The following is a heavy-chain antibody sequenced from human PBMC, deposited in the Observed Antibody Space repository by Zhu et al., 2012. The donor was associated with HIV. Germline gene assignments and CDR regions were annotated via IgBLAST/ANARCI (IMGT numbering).Heavy chain of an antibody. CDR1: GYPINSGFY. V-gene: IGHV4-38-2*01. CDR2: IYHSGGA. Sequence: QVQLQESGPGLVKPLETLSLTCAVSGYPINSGFYWGWIRQPPGKGLEWIGNIYHSGGAYYNPSLKSRVTISVDTSKNHFSLSLSSVTAADTAVYYCARVIRLGERYYFDYWGQGTLVTVSS. CDR3: ARVIRLGERYYFDY. J-gene: IGHJ4*02. D-gene: IGHD3-16*01.